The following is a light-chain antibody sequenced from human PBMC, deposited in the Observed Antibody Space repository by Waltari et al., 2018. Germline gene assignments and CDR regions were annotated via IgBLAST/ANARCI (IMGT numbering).Light chain of an antibody. Sequence: DIQMTQSPPSLSASVGGTVTITCQASQDIGKNLNWYQQKPGKAPKLLIYRASNLQSGIPSRFSGSGSGTDFTLTISSLQPEDFVTYSCQQASSYPLTFGGGTKVEIK. J-gene: IGKJ4*01. CDR2: RAS. CDR1: QDIGKN. V-gene: IGKV1-39*01. CDR3: QQASSYPLT.